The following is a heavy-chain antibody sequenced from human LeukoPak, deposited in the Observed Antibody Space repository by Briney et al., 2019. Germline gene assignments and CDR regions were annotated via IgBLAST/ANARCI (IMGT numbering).Heavy chain of an antibody. CDR1: GFTFSSYG. CDR3: AKDLGYDILTGPGL. J-gene: IGHJ4*02. CDR2: ISGSGGSA. V-gene: IGHV3-23*01. D-gene: IGHD3-9*01. Sequence: GGTLRLSCAASGFTFSSYGMNWVRQAPGKGLEWVSAISGSGGSAYYADSVKGRFTISRDNSKNTLYLQMNSLRAEDTAVYYCAKDLGYDILTGPGLWGQGTLVTVSS.